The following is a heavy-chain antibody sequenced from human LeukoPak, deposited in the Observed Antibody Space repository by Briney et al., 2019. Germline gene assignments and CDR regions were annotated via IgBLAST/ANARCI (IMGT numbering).Heavy chain of an antibody. V-gene: IGHV3-23*01. CDR3: AIDLDSSGRFGDNWLDP. J-gene: IGHJ5*02. CDR2: ISTTGTT. D-gene: IGHD3-10*01. Sequence: GGSLRLSCVASGFTLGDYPMNWVRQAPGKGLEWVSLISTTGTTYCADSVKGRFTISRDNSKNTLFVQMSSLRAEDTAIYYCAIDLDSSGRFGDNWLDPWGQGTLVTVSS. CDR1: GFTLGDYP.